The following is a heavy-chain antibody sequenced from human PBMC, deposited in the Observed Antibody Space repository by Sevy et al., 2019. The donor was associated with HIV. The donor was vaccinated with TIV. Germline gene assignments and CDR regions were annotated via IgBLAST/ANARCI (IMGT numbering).Heavy chain of an antibody. CDR2: INPNSGGT. V-gene: IGHV1-2*06. CDR1: GYTFTGYY. Sequence: ASVKVSCKASGYTFTGYYMHWVRQAPGQGLEWMGRINPNSGGTNYAQKFQGRVTMTRDTSISTAYMELSRLRSDDTAVYYCASTTGTTTPSTNVYGMDVWGQGTTVTVSS. CDR3: ASTTGTTTPSTNVYGMDV. D-gene: IGHD1-1*01. J-gene: IGHJ6*02.